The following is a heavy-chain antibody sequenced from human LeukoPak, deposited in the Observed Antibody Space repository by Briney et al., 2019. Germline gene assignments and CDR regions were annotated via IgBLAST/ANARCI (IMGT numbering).Heavy chain of an antibody. Sequence: KPSETLSLTCAVFGGSFSGQYWSWIRQPPGKGLEWIGYIYSSGTTTYSPSLKSRLIISPDTSKNQFSLKLRSVTAADTAVYFCARVPGGSPGDDAFDIWGQGTMVTVS. D-gene: IGHD1-26*01. J-gene: IGHJ3*02. CDR2: IYSSGTT. V-gene: IGHV4-4*09. CDR3: ARVPGGSPGDDAFDI. CDR1: GGSFSGQY.